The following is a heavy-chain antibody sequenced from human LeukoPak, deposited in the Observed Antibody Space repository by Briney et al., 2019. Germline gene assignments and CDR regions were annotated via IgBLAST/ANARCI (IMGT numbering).Heavy chain of an antibody. V-gene: IGHV4-31*03. CDR2: IYYSGST. CDR3: ATYYYDSSANP. D-gene: IGHD3-22*01. CDR1: GGSISSGGYY. Sequence: SQTLSLTCTVSGGSISSGGYYWSWIRQHPGKGLEWIGYIYYSGSTYYNPSLKSRVTISVDPSKNQFSLKLSSVTAADTAVYYFATYYYDSSANPWGQGTLVTVSS. J-gene: IGHJ5*02.